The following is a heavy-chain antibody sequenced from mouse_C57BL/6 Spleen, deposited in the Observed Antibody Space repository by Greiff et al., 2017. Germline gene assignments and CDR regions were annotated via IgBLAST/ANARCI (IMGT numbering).Heavy chain of an antibody. CDR2: IDPSDSYT. J-gene: IGHJ2*01. CDR1: GYTFTSYW. V-gene: IGHV1-50*01. D-gene: IGHD2-3*01. CDR3: ARGGGYYARYFDY. Sequence: QVQLQQSGAELVKPGASVKLSCKASGYTFTSYWMQWVKQRPGQGLEWIGEIDPSDSYTNYNQKFKGKATLTVDTSSSTAYMQLSSLTSEDSAVYYCARGGGYYARYFDYWGQGTTLTVSS.